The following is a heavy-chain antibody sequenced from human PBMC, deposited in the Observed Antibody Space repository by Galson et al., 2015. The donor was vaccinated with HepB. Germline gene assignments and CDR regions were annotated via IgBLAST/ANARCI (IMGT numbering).Heavy chain of an antibody. CDR1: GGTFSSYA. CDR2: IIPIFGTA. J-gene: IGHJ4*02. D-gene: IGHD5-12*01. CDR3: ARDGSMGSGYDYLDY. Sequence: SVKVSCKASGGTFSSYAISWVRQAPGQGLEWMGGIIPIFGTANYAQKFQGRVTITADESTSTAYMELSSLRSEDTAVYYCARDGSMGSGYDYLDYWGQGTLVTVSS. V-gene: IGHV1-69*13.